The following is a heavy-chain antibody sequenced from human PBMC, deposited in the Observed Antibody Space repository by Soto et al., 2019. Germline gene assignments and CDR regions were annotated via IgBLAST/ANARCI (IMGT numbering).Heavy chain of an antibody. CDR3: AGTTSHQWYYMDV. D-gene: IGHD1-7*01. CDR2: TYYRSRWYN. J-gene: IGHJ6*03. CDR1: GDSVSSNSAA. Sequence: QVQLQESGPGLVKPSQTLSLTCAISGDSVSSNSAAWNWIRLSPSRGLEWLARTYYRSRWYNDYAVSVRSRITVNPDTSKNQFSLQLTSVTPEDTAVYYCAGTTSHQWYYMDVWVKGTTVTVSS. V-gene: IGHV6-1*01.